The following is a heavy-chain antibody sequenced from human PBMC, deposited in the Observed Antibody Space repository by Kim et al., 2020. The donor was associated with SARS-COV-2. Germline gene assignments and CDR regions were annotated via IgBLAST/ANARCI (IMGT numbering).Heavy chain of an antibody. CDR2: IYHSGST. J-gene: IGHJ3*02. CDR1: GGSISSSNW. Sequence: SETLSLTCAVSGGSISSSNWWRWVRQPPGQGLEWIGEIYHSGSTNYNPSLKSRVTISVDKSKNQFSLKLSSVTAADTAVYYCARDRGRITMIVVVNDAFDIWGQGTMVTVSS. D-gene: IGHD3-22*01. V-gene: IGHV4-4*02. CDR3: ARDRGRITMIVVVNDAFDI.